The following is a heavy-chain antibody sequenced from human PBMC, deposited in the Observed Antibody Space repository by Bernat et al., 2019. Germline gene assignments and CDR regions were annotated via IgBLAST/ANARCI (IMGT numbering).Heavy chain of an antibody. CDR1: GFTFGDYA. V-gene: IGHV3-49*03. D-gene: IGHD6-19*01. CDR2: IRSKTYGGTT. J-gene: IGHJ4*02. Sequence: VQLVESGGGVVQPGRSLRLSCTASGFTFGDYAMSWFRQAPGKGLEWVGFIRSKTYGGTTEYAASVKGRFTISRDDSKSIAYLQMNSLKTEDTAVYYCTSDGWYSSDWPPFDYWGQGTLVTVSS. CDR3: TSDGWYSSDWPPFDY.